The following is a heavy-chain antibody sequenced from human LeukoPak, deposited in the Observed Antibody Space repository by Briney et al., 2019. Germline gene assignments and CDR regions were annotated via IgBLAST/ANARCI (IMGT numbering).Heavy chain of an antibody. V-gene: IGHV1-2*02. CDR3: ARIAIVGDTANRAFDY. J-gene: IGHJ4*02. CDR2: INPNSGGT. Sequence: ASVKVSCKASGYTFTGYYMHWVRQAPGQGLEWMGWINPNSGGTNYAQKFQGRVTMTRDTSISTAYMELSRLRSDDTAVYYCARIAIVGDTANRAFDYWGQGTLVTVSS. CDR1: GYTFTGYY. D-gene: IGHD1-26*01.